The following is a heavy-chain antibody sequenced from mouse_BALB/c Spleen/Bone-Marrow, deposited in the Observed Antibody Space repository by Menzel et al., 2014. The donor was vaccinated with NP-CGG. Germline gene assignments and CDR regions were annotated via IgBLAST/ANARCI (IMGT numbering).Heavy chain of an antibody. Sequence: EVQRVESGPGLVKPSQSLSLTCTVTGYSITSDYAWNWIRQFPGNKLEWMGYISYSGSTSYNPSLKSRISITRDTSKNQFFLQLNSVTTEDTATYYCARWGGYYAMDYWGQGTSVTVSS. J-gene: IGHJ4*01. V-gene: IGHV3-2*02. CDR1: GYSITSDYA. CDR3: ARWGGYYAMDY. D-gene: IGHD1-1*02. CDR2: ISYSGST.